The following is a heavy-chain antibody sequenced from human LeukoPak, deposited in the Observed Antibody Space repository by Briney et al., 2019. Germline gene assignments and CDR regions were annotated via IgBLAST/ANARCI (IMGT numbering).Heavy chain of an antibody. CDR1: GFTFSSYS. J-gene: IGHJ5*02. CDR3: ASMVVTPPDWFDP. Sequence: PGGSLRPSCAASGFTFSSYSMNWVRQAPGKGLEWVSSISSSSSYIYYADSVKGRFTISRDNAKNSLYLQMNSLRAEDTAVYYCASMVVTPPDWFDPWGQGTLVTVSS. CDR2: ISSSSSYI. D-gene: IGHD2-15*01. V-gene: IGHV3-21*01.